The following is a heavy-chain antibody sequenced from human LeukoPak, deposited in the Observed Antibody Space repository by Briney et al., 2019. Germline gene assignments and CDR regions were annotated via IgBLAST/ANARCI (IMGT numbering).Heavy chain of an antibody. CDR1: GGSISNYY. Sequence: SETLSHTCNVSGGSISNYYWSWIREPAGKGLELIGRIYTSGSTNYNPSLKSRVTMSVDTSKNQFSLKLSSVTAADTAVYYCARSRCSSISCASRGAFDIWGQGTMVTVSS. J-gene: IGHJ3*02. CDR2: IYTSGST. D-gene: IGHD2-2*01. CDR3: ARSRCSSISCASRGAFDI. V-gene: IGHV4-4*07.